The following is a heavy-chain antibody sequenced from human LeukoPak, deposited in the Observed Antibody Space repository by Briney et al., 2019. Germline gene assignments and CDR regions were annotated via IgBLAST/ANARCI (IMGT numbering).Heavy chain of an antibody. V-gene: IGHV1-2*02. CDR1: GYTFTGYY. J-gene: IGHJ4*02. D-gene: IGHD3-22*01. CDR2: INPNSGGT. Sequence: ASVKVSCKASGYTFTGYYMHWVRQAPGQGLEWMGWINPNSGGTNYAQEFQGRVTMTRDTSISTAYMELSRLRSDDTAVYYCARVNYYDSSGYSLDYWGQGTLVTVSS. CDR3: ARVNYYDSSGYSLDY.